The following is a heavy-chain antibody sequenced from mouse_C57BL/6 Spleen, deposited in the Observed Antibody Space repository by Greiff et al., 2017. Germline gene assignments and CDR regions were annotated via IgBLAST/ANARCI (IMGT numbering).Heavy chain of an antibody. CDR2: INPNNGGT. CDR3: ANLLRFAY. D-gene: IGHD2-1*01. V-gene: IGHV1-18*01. CDR1: GYTFTDYN. J-gene: IGHJ3*01. Sequence: VQLQRSGPELVKPGASVKIPCKASGYTFTDYNMDGVKRNQGKSLEWIGDINPNNGGTIYNQKFKGKATLTVDKSSSTAYMELRSLTSEDTAVYYCANLLRFAYWGQGTLVTVSA.